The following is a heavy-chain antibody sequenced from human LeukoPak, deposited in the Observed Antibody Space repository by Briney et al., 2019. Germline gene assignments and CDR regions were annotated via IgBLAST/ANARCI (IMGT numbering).Heavy chain of an antibody. J-gene: IGHJ4*02. Sequence: ASETLSLTCTVSGASITSYYWSWIRRPPGKGLEWIGYIYYSGSTTYKPSLKSRVTISVDTSKNQFSLKLSSVTAADTAVYYCARLSIVGATNFDYWGQGTLVTVSS. CDR1: GASITSYY. CDR3: ARLSIVGATNFDY. D-gene: IGHD1-26*01. V-gene: IGHV4-59*08. CDR2: IYYSGST.